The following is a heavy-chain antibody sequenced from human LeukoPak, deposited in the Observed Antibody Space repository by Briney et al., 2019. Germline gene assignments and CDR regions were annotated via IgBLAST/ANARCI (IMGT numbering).Heavy chain of an antibody. D-gene: IGHD1-26*01. CDR1: GFTFSSYS. Sequence: TGGSLRLSCAASGFTFSSYSMNWVRQAPGKGLEWVSSISSSSSYIYYADSVKGRFTISRDNAKNSLYLQMNSLRAEDTAVYYCARASRGSYYFDYWGQGTLVTVSS. CDR3: ARASRGSYYFDY. CDR2: ISSSSSYI. J-gene: IGHJ4*02. V-gene: IGHV3-21*01.